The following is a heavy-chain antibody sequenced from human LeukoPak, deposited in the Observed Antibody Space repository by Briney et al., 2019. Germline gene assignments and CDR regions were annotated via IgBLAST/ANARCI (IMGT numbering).Heavy chain of an antibody. D-gene: IGHD5-18*01. J-gene: IGHJ4*02. CDR3: ARARRYSYGPGDFDY. CDR1: GFTFSSYW. Sequence: PGGSLRLSCAASGFTFSSYWMSWVRQAPGKGLEWVANIKQDGSEKYYVDSVKGRFTISRDNAKNSLYLQMNSLRAEDTAVYYCARARRYSYGPGDFDYWGQGTLVTVSS. CDR2: IKQDGSEK. V-gene: IGHV3-7*04.